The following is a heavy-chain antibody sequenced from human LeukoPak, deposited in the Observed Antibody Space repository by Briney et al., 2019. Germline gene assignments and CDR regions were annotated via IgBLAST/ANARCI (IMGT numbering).Heavy chain of an antibody. D-gene: IGHD3-3*01. CDR3: ARALRLGVVIIDAFDI. V-gene: IGHV4-39*07. CDR2: IYYSGST. Sequence: SETLSLTCTVPGGSISSSSYYWGWIRQPPGKGLEWIGSIYYSGSTYYNPSLKSRVTISVDTSKNQFSLKLSSVTAADTAAYYCARALRLGVVIIDAFDIWGQGTMVTVSS. CDR1: GGSISSSSYY. J-gene: IGHJ3*02.